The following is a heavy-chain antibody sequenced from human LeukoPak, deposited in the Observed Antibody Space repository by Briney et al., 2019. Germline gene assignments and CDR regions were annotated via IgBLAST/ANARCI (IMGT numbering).Heavy chain of an antibody. D-gene: IGHD6-13*01. J-gene: IGHJ4*02. CDR1: GYTFTGYY. CDR3: ARARSSWYFMDY. V-gene: IGHV1-2*02. CDR2: INPNSGGT. Sequence: HRASVKVSCKASGYTFTGYYMHWVRQARGQGLEWMGWINPNSGGTNYAQKFQGRVTMTRDTSISTAYMELSRLRSDDTAVYYCARARSSWYFMDYWGQGTLVTVSS.